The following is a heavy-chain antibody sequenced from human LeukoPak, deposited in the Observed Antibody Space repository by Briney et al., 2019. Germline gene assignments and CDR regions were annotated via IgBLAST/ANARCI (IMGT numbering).Heavy chain of an antibody. V-gene: IGHV4-39*01. D-gene: IGHD3-22*01. CDR2: IYYSGNT. CDR1: GGSIRSSSYS. Sequence: SETLSLNCTVFGGSIRSSSYSWGWIRQPPGKGLEWIGSIYYSGNTYNNPSLKSRVTMSVDTSKNQFSLKLSSVTAADTAVYYCARHGHYYDSSVYYYYFDYWGQGTLVTVSS. CDR3: ARHGHYYDSSVYYYYFDY. J-gene: IGHJ4*02.